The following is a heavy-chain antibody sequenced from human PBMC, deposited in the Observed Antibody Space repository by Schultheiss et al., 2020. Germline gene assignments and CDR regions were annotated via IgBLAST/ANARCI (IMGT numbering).Heavy chain of an antibody. CDR3: ARRGYYYGSGRGYLFDP. CDR1: GGSFSGYY. D-gene: IGHD3-10*01. V-gene: IGHV4-34*01. CDR2: INHSGST. J-gene: IGHJ5*02. Sequence: SETLSLTCAVYGGSFSGYYWSWIRQPPGKGLEWIGEINHSGSTNYNPSLKSRVTISVDTSKNQFSLKLSSVTAADTAVYYCARRGYYYGSGRGYLFDPWGQGTLVTVSS.